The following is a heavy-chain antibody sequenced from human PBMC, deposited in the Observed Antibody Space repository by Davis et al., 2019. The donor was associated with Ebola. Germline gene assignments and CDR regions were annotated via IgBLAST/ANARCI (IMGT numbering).Heavy chain of an antibody. CDR1: GFTVSSNY. CDR2: IYSGGST. CDR3: ARVDTTKTYYYGMDV. J-gene: IGHJ6*02. D-gene: IGHD1-1*01. V-gene: IGHV3-66*01. Sequence: GGSLRLSCAASGFTVSSNYMSWVRQAPGKGLEWASVIYSGGSTYYADSVKGRFTISRDNSKNTLYLQMNSLRAEDTAVYYCARVDTTKTYYYGMDVWGQGTTVTVSS.